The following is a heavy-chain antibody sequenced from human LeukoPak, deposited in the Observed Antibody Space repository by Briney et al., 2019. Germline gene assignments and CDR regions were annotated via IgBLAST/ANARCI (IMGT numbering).Heavy chain of an antibody. CDR1: GNTFTSYG. D-gene: IGHD2-2*02. Sequence: WASVKVSCKASGNTFTSYGISWVRQAPGQGLEWMGWISAYNGNTNYAQKLQGRVTMTTDTSTSTAYMELRSLRSDDTAVYYCARGVVVPAAIGWFDPWGQGTLVTVSS. V-gene: IGHV1-18*01. CDR3: ARGVVVPAAIGWFDP. CDR2: ISAYNGNT. J-gene: IGHJ5*02.